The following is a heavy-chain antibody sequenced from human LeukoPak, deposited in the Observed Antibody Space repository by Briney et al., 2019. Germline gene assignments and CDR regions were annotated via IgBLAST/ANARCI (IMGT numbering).Heavy chain of an antibody. V-gene: IGHV3-23*01. J-gene: IGHJ4*02. CDR3: ASVRFLEWRPGWYFDY. CDR1: GFTFSSYA. D-gene: IGHD3-3*01. CDR2: ISGSGGST. Sequence: GGSLRLSCAASGFTFSSYAMSWVRQAPGKGLERVSAISGSGGSTYYADSVKGRFTISRDNSKNTLYLQMNSLRAEDTAVYYCASVRFLEWRPGWYFDYWGQGTLVTVSS.